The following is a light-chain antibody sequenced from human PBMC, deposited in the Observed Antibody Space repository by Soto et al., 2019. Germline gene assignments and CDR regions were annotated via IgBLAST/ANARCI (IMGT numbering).Light chain of an antibody. Sequence: QSALTQPPSASGSPGQSVTISCTGTSSDVGGYNYVSWYQQHPGKAPTVIIYEVSKRPSGVPDSVSGSKSGSTASLTVSGLQAEDEAYYYCSSYAVTNIFVFGSGTKVTVL. CDR2: EVS. V-gene: IGLV2-8*01. CDR1: SSDVGGYNY. J-gene: IGLJ1*01. CDR3: SSYAVTNIFV.